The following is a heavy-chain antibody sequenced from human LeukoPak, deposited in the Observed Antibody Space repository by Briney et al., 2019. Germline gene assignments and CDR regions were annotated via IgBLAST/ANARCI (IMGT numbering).Heavy chain of an antibody. V-gene: IGHV3-30*04. CDR2: ISYDGSNK. J-gene: IGHJ6*03. CDR1: GFTFSSYA. Sequence: GRSLRLSCAASGFTFSSYAMHWVRQAPGKGLEWVAVISYDGSNKYYADSVKGRFTTSRDNSKNTLYLQMNSLRAEDTAVYYCARGVELWYIYYYYYMDVWGKGTTVTVSS. CDR3: ARGVELWYIYYYYYMDV. D-gene: IGHD5-18*01.